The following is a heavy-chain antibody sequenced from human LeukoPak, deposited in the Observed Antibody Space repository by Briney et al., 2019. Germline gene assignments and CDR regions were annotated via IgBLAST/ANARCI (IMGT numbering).Heavy chain of an antibody. CDR1: GCTFSNYW. D-gene: IGHD6-19*01. CDR3: ARDRSSGASIAVAGTPLF. J-gene: IGHJ4*02. CDR2: SNSDGSST. Sequence: PGGALRLSCAASGCTFSNYWMHGVRQAPGKERVGVSRSNSDGSSTTYADSVKGRFTISRDNAKNTLYLQMNSLRAEDTAVYYCARDRSSGASIAVAGTPLFWGQGSLVTVSS. V-gene: IGHV3-74*01.